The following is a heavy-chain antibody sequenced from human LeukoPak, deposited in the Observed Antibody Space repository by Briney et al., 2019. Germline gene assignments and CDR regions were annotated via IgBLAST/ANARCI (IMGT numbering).Heavy chain of an antibody. J-gene: IGHJ4*02. D-gene: IGHD4-17*01. CDR2: IRSEAYGGTP. CDR3: TRGIDYGDYVGYFDY. CDR1: GFNFGDYA. Sequence: GGSLRLSCSASGFNFGDYALSWVRQAPGKGLNWLGFIRSEAYGGTPEYAASVKGRFAISRDDSKSIAYLQVNSLRTEDTAVYYCTRGIDYGDYVGYFDYWGQGTLVTVSS. V-gene: IGHV3-49*04.